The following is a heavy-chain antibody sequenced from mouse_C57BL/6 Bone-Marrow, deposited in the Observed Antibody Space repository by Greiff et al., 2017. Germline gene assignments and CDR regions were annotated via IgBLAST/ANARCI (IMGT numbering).Heavy chain of an antibody. CDR1: GYTLTSYG. J-gene: IGHJ3*01. V-gene: IGHV1-81*01. CDR2: IYPRSGNT. D-gene: IGHD2-5*01. Sequence: QVQLQQSGAELARPGASVKLSCKASGYTLTSYGISWVKQRTGQGLEWIGEIYPRSGNTYYNEKFKGKATLTADKSSSTAYMELRSLTSEDSAVYFCAKGGSNPFAYWGQGTLVTVSA. CDR3: AKGGSNPFAY.